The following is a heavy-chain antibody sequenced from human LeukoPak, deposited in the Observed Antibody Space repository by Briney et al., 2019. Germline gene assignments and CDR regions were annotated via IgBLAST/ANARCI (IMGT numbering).Heavy chain of an antibody. CDR1: GGSFSGYY. Sequence: PSETLSLTCAVYGGSFSGYYWSWLRQPPGKGLEWIGEINHSGSTNYNPSLKSRVTISVDTSKNQFSLKLSSVTAADTAVYYCARGRRGGTTVWVSYYYGMDVWGQGTTVTVSS. CDR3: ARGRRGGTTVWVSYYYGMDV. CDR2: INHSGST. V-gene: IGHV4-34*01. D-gene: IGHD4-11*01. J-gene: IGHJ6*02.